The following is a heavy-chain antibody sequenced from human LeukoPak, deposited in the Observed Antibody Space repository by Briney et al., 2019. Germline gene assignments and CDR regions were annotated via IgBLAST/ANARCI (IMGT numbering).Heavy chain of an antibody. Sequence: GGSLRLSCAASGFTFSSYGMHWVRQAPGKGLEWEAFIRYDGSNKYYADSVKGRFTISRDNSKNTLYLQMNSLRAEDTAVYYCAKRGDSSGWYPTNYYYYYYYMDVWGKGTTVTISS. CDR1: GFTFSSYG. J-gene: IGHJ6*03. CDR3: AKRGDSSGWYPTNYYYYYYYMDV. D-gene: IGHD6-19*01. V-gene: IGHV3-30*02. CDR2: IRYDGSNK.